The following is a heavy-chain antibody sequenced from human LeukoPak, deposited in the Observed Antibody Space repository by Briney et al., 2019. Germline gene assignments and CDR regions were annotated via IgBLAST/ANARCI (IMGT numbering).Heavy chain of an antibody. V-gene: IGHV4-59*01. J-gene: IGHJ4*02. CDR1: GGSIGSYY. Sequence: SETLSLTCTVSGGSIGSYYWSWIRQPPGKGLEWIGYIYYSGGTNYNPSLKSRVTISVDTSKNQFSLKLSSVTAADTAVYYCARLAYGSGSSYWGQGTLVTVSS. D-gene: IGHD3-10*01. CDR3: ARLAYGSGSSY. CDR2: IYYSGGT.